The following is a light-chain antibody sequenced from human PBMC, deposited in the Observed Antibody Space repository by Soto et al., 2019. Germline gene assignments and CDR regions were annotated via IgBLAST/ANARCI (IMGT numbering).Light chain of an antibody. CDR3: QQAASFPIT. J-gene: IGKJ5*01. V-gene: IGKV1-12*01. CDR1: QGIKNW. Sequence: DIQMTQSPSYVSASVGDRVTITCRASQGIKNWLAWYQQKPGKAPNLLIYTGSSLQSGVPPRFSGSGSGTDFTLTINSLQPEDFATYYCQQAASFPITFGQGTRLEIK. CDR2: TGS.